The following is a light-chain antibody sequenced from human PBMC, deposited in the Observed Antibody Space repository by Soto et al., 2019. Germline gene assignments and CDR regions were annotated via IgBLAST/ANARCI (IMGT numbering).Light chain of an antibody. CDR2: EVS. CDR3: SSYAGSNKSV. Sequence: QSALTQHPSASGSPGQVVTISCTRTSSDVGGYNYVSWYQQHPGKAPKLMIYEVSKRPSGVPDRFSGSKSGNTASLTVSGLQPEDEADYYCSSYAGSNKSVFGTGTKVTVL. CDR1: SSDVGGYNY. V-gene: IGLV2-8*01. J-gene: IGLJ1*01.